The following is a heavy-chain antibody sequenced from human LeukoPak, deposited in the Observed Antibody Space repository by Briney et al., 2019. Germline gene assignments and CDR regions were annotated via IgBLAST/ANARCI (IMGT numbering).Heavy chain of an antibody. CDR2: ISHTGST. CDR1: GGSFSSYS. CDR3: ARVRGAAAGTDY. V-gene: IGHV4-34*01. Sequence: SETLSLTCAVPGGSFSSYSWTWIRQSPGKGLEWIGEISHTGSTIYKPSLNSRVTISVDTSKNQISLNLTSVTAADTAVYYCARVRGAAAGTDYWGQGTLVTVSS. D-gene: IGHD6-13*01. J-gene: IGHJ4*02.